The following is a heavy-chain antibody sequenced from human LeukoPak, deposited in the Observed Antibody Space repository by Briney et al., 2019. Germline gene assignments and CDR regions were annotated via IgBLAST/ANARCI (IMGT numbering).Heavy chain of an antibody. CDR2: ISSDGGRS. V-gene: IGHV3-43*01. CDR1: GFTFGDYP. Sequence: GGSLRLSCAASGFTFGDYPMHWIRQTPAQGREWVSLISSDGGRSFQADSVRGRFTISRDNSKNYLYLQMNSLRSEDTALYYCAKDMGGSGRNWASNWFDPWGQGTLVTVSS. J-gene: IGHJ5*02. CDR3: AKDMGGSGRNWASNWFDP. D-gene: IGHD1-26*01.